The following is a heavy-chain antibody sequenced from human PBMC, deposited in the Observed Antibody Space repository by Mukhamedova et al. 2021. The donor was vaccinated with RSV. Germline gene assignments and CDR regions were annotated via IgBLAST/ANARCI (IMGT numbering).Heavy chain of an antibody. Sequence: EYMGWINPNSGGTNYAQHFQGRVTMTRDTSINTAYMELSGLRSDDTAMYYCARGYGSGSRLAYWGQGTLVTVSS. D-gene: IGHD3-10*01. V-gene: IGHV1-2*02. J-gene: IGHJ4*02. CDR3: ARGYGSGSRLAY. CDR2: INPNSGGT.